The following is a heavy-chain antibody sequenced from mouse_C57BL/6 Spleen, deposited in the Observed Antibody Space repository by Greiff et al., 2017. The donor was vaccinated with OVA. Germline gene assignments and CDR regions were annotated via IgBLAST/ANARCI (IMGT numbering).Heavy chain of an antibody. V-gene: IGHV1-64*01. J-gene: IGHJ2*01. CDR3: ARDDQLGGYYFDY. CDR2: IHPNSGST. Sequence: QVQLKQPGAELVKPGASVKLSCKASGYTFTSYWMHWVKQRPGQGLEWIGMIHPNSGSTNYNEKFKSKATLTVDKSSSTAYMQLSSLTSEDSAVYYCARDDQLGGYYFDYWGQGTTLTVSS. CDR1: GYTFTSYW. D-gene: IGHD3-3*01.